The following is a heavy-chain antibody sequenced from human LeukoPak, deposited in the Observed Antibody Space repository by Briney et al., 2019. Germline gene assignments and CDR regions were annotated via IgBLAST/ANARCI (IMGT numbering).Heavy chain of an antibody. Sequence: SETLSLTCSVSGYSFTSGHYWGWIRQPPGKGLEWIANIYHTGSAHYNPSLKSRVTISVDTSKNQFSLKLSPVTAANTAVYFCAGYCASNSFILRGFDYLGQGTLVTVSS. CDR1: GYSFTSGHY. J-gene: IGHJ4*02. CDR3: AGYCASNSFILRGFDY. V-gene: IGHV4-38-2*01. D-gene: IGHD2-2*01. CDR2: IYHTGSA.